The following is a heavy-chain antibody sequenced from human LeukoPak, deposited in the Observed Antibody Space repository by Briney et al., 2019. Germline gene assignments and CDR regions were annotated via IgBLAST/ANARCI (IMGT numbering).Heavy chain of an antibody. CDR2: IYSGGST. CDR3: ASRRKSFYGMDV. CDR1: GFTVSSNY. J-gene: IGHJ6*02. D-gene: IGHD1-26*01. Sequence: GGSLRLSCAASGFTVSSNYMNWVRQAPGKGLEWVSVIYSGGSTYYADSVKGRFTISRDNSKNTLYLQMNSLRAEDTAVYYCASRRKSFYGMDVWGQGTTVTVSS. V-gene: IGHV3-53*01.